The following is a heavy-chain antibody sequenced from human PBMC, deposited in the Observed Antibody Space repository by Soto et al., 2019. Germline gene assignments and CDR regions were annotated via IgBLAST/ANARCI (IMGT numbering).Heavy chain of an antibody. J-gene: IGHJ6*02. D-gene: IGHD1-1*01. Sequence: SETLSLTCTVFGGSISSYYWSWIRQPPGKGLEWIGYIYYSGSTNYNPSLKSRVTISVDTSKNQFSLKLSSVTAADTAVYYCARVLGSGYNWNDFGYYYYGMDVWGQGTTVTVSS. CDR1: GGSISSYY. CDR3: ARVLGSGYNWNDFGYYYYGMDV. CDR2: IYYSGST. V-gene: IGHV4-59*01.